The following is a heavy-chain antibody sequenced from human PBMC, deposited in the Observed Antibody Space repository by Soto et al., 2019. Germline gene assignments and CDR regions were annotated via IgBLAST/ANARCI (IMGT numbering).Heavy chain of an antibody. CDR1: GGTINSDAYF. V-gene: IGHV4-31*03. J-gene: IGHJ3*01. Sequence: LALACTVSGGTINSDAYFWRWDRQHPGKGLEWIGYIYYSGNTYNNPSLKSRVSISIDTSKNQFSLSLESVTAADTGVYYCAIAPAITHETLSWGQGTMVTVSS. CDR3: AIAPAITHETLS. CDR2: IYYSGNT. D-gene: IGHD3-16*01.